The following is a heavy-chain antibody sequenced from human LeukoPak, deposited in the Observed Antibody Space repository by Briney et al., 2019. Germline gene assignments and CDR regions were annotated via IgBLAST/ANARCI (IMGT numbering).Heavy chain of an antibody. Sequence: PSETLSLTCTVSGDSITSGTYYWTWIRQPAGKGLEWIGRIYTSGSTNYNPSLRSRVTISLDTSKNHFSLRLSSVTAADTAVYYCTRDRSALDTWGQGTMVTVSS. J-gene: IGHJ3*02. CDR3: TRDRSALDT. CDR2: IYTSGST. CDR1: GDSITSGTYY. V-gene: IGHV4-61*02.